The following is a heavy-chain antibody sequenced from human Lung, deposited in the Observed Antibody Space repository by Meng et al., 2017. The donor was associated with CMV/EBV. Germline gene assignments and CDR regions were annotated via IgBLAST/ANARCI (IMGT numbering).Heavy chain of an antibody. V-gene: IGHV3-74*03. CDR3: ARGVAESLGWEMGY. D-gene: IGHD1-26*01. Sequence: EVQLVESGGGLVQPGGSLRFSCSVSGFTLRRYWMHWVRQAPGKGLEWVSRSDSDGRDITYADSVRGRFTISRDDAKNTLYLQMNSLRVEDTAVYYCARGVAESLGWEMGYWGQGTLVTVSS. J-gene: IGHJ4*02. CDR2: SDSDGRDI. CDR1: GFTLRRYW.